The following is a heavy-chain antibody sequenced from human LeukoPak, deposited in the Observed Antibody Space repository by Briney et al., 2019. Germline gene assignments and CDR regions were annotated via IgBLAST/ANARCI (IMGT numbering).Heavy chain of an antibody. J-gene: IGHJ4*02. CDR1: GGTFSSYA. V-gene: IGHV1-69*13. CDR3: ARATTPGSSGYYPTFDY. D-gene: IGHD3-22*01. CDR2: IIPIFGTA. Sequence: ASVKVSCKASGGTFSSYAISWVRQAPGQGLEWMGGIIPIFGTANYAQKFQGRVTITADESTSTAYMELSSLRSEDTAVYYCARATTPGSSGYYPTFDYWGQGTLVTVSS.